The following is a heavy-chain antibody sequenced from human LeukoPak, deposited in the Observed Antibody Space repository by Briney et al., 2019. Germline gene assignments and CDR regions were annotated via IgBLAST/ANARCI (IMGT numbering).Heavy chain of an antibody. D-gene: IGHD6-13*01. CDR1: GFTFSNYS. V-gene: IGHV3-21*01. CDR2: ISGSSIYI. J-gene: IGHJ4*02. Sequence: GGSLRLSCAASGFTFSNYSMNWVRQAPGRGLEWVSSISGSSIYIYNADSVKGRFTISRDNAKNSLYLQMNSLRAEDTAVYYCARRDVLAAADDYWGQGTLVTVSS. CDR3: ARRDVLAAADDY.